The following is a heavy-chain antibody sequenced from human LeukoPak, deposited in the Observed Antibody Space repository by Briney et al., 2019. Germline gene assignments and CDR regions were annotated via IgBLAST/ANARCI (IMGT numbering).Heavy chain of an antibody. D-gene: IGHD1-26*01. Sequence: GGSLRLSCAASGFTFSSYNMNWVRQAPGKGLEWVSYISTSGSTIYYADSVKGRFTISRDNAKNSLYLQMNSLRAEDTAVYYCARSGNYYDYWGQGTLVTVSS. CDR2: ISTSGSTI. J-gene: IGHJ4*02. CDR3: ARSGNYYDY. V-gene: IGHV3-48*03. CDR1: GFTFSSYN.